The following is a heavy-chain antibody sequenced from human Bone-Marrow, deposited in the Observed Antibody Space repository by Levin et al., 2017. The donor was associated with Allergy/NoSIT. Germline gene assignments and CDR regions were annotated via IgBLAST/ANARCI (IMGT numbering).Heavy chain of an antibody. CDR3: ARGAGYGDYFDS. Sequence: SQTLSLTCAVSGGSISNSYWTWIRQTPGVGLEWIGHVHYTGSSTYNPSLKTRLTISVDTSRNQFSLSLRSLSSSDTAVYYCARGAGYGDYFDSWGQGTPVTISS. V-gene: IGHV4-59*01. J-gene: IGHJ4*02. CDR2: VHYTGSS. D-gene: IGHD4-17*01. CDR1: GGSISNSY.